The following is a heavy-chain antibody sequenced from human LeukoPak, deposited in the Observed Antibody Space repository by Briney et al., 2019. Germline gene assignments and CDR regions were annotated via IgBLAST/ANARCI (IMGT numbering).Heavy chain of an antibody. CDR2: ISWNSGSI. D-gene: IGHD6-13*01. CDR3: AKASDSSSWYVEDYFDY. Sequence: PGGSLRLSCAASGFTFDDYAMHWVRHAPGKGLEWVSGISWNSGSIGYADSVKGRFSISRDNAKNSLYLQMNSLRAEDTALYYCAKASDSSSWYVEDYFDYWGQGTLVTVSS. J-gene: IGHJ4*02. V-gene: IGHV3-9*01. CDR1: GFTFDDYA.